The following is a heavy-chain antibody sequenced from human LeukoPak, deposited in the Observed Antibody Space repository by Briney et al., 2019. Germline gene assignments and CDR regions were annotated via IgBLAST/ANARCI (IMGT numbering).Heavy chain of an antibody. CDR3: ARDSSGWYGWFDP. CDR1: GFTFSSYS. D-gene: IGHD6-19*01. CDR2: ISTSSNYI. Sequence: GGSLRLSCAASGFTFSSYSMNWVRQAPGKGLEWVSSISTSSNYIYYADSVKGRFTISRDNAKNSLYLQMNSLRAEDTAVYYCARDSSGWYGWFDPWGQGTLVTVSS. V-gene: IGHV3-21*01. J-gene: IGHJ5*02.